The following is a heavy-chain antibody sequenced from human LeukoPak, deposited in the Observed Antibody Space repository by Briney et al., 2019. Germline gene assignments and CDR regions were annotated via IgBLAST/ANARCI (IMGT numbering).Heavy chain of an antibody. CDR2: INSDGSST. J-gene: IGHJ4*02. CDR1: GFTFSSYW. V-gene: IGHV3-74*01. D-gene: IGHD3-22*01. Sequence: GGSLRLSCAASGFTFSSYWMHWVRQAPGKGLVWVSRINSDGSSTSYADSVKGRFTISRDNAKNTLYLQMNSLRAEDTAVYYCARGHSRYYYDSSGYYYSYWGQGTLVTDSS. CDR3: ARGHSRYYYDSSGYYYSY.